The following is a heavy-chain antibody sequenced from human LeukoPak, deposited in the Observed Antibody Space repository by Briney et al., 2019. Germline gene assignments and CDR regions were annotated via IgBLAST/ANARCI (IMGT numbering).Heavy chain of an antibody. CDR3: AKDSGSGSYYYYYGMDV. J-gene: IGHJ6*02. CDR1: GFTFSSYG. CDR2: IRYDGSNK. D-gene: IGHD3-10*01. Sequence: PGGSLRLSCAASGFTFSSYGMHWVRQAPGKGLEWVAFIRYDGSNKYYADSVKGRFTISRDNSKNTLYLQMNSLRAEDTAVYYCAKDSGSGSYYYYYGMDVWGQGTTVTVSS. V-gene: IGHV3-30*02.